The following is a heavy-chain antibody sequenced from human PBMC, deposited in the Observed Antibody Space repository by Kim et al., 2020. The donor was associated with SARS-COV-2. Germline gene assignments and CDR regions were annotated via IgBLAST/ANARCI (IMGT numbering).Heavy chain of an antibody. J-gene: IGHJ4*02. D-gene: IGHD5-18*01. Sequence: AQKFQGRVTITADESTSTAYMELSSLRSEDTAVYYCARDLGGYSYGEGYWGQGTLVTVSS. CDR3: ARDLGGYSYGEGY. V-gene: IGHV1-69*01.